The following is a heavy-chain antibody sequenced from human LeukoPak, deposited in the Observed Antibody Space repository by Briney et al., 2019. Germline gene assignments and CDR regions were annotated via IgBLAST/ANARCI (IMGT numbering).Heavy chain of an antibody. CDR3: AKGYIVVPAAIVYFDY. Sequence: GGSLRLSCAASGFTFSSYAMSWVRQAPGKGLEWVSAISGSGGSTYYADSVKGRFTISRDNSKSTLYLQMNSLRAEDTAVYYCAKGYIVVPAAIVYFDYWGQGTLVTVSS. CDR2: ISGSGGST. J-gene: IGHJ4*02. D-gene: IGHD2-2*01. CDR1: GFTFSSYA. V-gene: IGHV3-23*01.